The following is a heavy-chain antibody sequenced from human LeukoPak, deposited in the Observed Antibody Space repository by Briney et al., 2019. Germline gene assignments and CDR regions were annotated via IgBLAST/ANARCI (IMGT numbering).Heavy chain of an antibody. D-gene: IGHD3-10*01. J-gene: IGHJ6*02. Sequence: RASVKVSCKASGGTFSSYAISWVRQAPGQGLEWMGGIIPIFGTANYAQKFQGRVTITADESTSPAHMELSSLRSEDTAVYYCARVSDYYGSGSYYNFTTDYYYYGMDVWGQGTTVTVSS. CDR2: IIPIFGTA. CDR3: ARVSDYYGSGSYYNFTTDYYYYGMDV. V-gene: IGHV1-69*01. CDR1: GGTFSSYA.